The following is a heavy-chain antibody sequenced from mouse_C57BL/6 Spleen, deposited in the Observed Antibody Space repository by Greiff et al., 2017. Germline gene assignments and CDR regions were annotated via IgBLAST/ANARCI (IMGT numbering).Heavy chain of an antibody. Sequence: VQLQQSGAELVRPGASVTLSCKASGYTFTDYEMHWVKQTPVHGLEWIGAIDPETGGTAYNQKFKGKAILTADKSSSSAYMELRSLTSDDSAVYYCTPYDYNDYWGQGTTLTVSS. D-gene: IGHD2-4*01. V-gene: IGHV1-15*01. J-gene: IGHJ2*01. CDR3: TPYDYNDY. CDR2: IDPETGGT. CDR1: GYTFTDYE.